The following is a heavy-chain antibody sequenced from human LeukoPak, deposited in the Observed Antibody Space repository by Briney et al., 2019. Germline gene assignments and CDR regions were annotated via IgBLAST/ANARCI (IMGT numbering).Heavy chain of an antibody. D-gene: IGHD3-9*01. Sequence: PGGSLRLSCAASGSTFNIYAMSWVRQAPGKGLEWVSAISGSGGSTYYADSVKGRFTISRDNSKNTLYLQMNSLRAEDTAIYYCAKGTTYYDVLTGYGYPYYFDYWGQGTLVTVSS. J-gene: IGHJ4*02. CDR1: GSTFNIYA. V-gene: IGHV3-23*01. CDR2: ISGSGGST. CDR3: AKGTTYYDVLTGYGYPYYFDY.